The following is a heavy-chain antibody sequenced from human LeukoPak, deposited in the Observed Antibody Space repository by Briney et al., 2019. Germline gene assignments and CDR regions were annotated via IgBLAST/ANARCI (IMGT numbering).Heavy chain of an antibody. CDR2: IKQDGSEK. V-gene: IGHV3-7*03. CDR1: GFTFSSCW. J-gene: IGHJ3*02. Sequence: GGSLRLSCAASGFTFSSCWMSWVRQAPGKGLEWVANIKQDGSEKYYVDSVKGRFTISRDNAKNSLYLQMNSLRAEDTAVYYCARDLAAYDAFDIWGQGTMVTVSS. CDR3: ARDLAAYDAFDI. D-gene: IGHD2-15*01.